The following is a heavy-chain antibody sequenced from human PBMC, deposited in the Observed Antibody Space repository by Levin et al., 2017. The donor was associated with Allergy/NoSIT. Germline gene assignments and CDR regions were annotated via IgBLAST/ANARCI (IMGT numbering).Heavy chain of an antibody. CDR1: GYTFVSYF. J-gene: IGHJ4*02. D-gene: IGHD3-10*01. Sequence: ASVKVSCKASGYTFVSYFMHWVRQAPGQGPEWMGVINSSGGSTNYAQKFLGRVTMTRDTSTSTVYMELTSLSSEDTAVYYCARGQIRGGLIIDYWGQGTLVTVSS. CDR3: ARGQIRGGLIIDY. V-gene: IGHV1-46*01. CDR2: INSSGGST.